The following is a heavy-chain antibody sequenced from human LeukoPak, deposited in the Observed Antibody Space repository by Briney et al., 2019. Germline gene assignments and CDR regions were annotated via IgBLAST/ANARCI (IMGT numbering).Heavy chain of an antibody. CDR1: GFTFTSSA. CDR3: ARDGIAAPRGYFDY. D-gene: IGHD6-6*01. J-gene: IGHJ4*02. CDR2: IVVGSGNT. V-gene: IGHV1-58*01. Sequence: EASVKVSCKASGFTFTSSAVQWVRQAREQRLEWIGWIVVGSGNTNYAQKFQGRVTMTRDTSTSTVYMELSSLRSEDTAVYYCARDGIAAPRGYFDYWGQGTLVTVSS.